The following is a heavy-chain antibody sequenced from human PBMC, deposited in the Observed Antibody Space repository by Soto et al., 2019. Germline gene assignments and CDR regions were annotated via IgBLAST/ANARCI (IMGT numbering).Heavy chain of an antibody. D-gene: IGHD3-22*01. CDR2: ISAYNGNT. Sequence: ASVKVSCKASGYTFTSYGISWVRQAPGQGLEWMGWISAYNGNTNYAQKLQGRVTMTTDTSTSTAYMELRSLRSDDTAVYYCARSKFTYYYDSSGYEGPFDYWGQGTLVTVSS. J-gene: IGHJ4*02. V-gene: IGHV1-18*01. CDR3: ARSKFTYYYDSSGYEGPFDY. CDR1: GYTFTSYG.